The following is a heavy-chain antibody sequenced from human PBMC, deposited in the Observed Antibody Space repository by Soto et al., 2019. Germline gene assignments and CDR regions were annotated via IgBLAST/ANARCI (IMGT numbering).Heavy chain of an antibody. J-gene: IGHJ3*02. CDR1: GGSISSGGYY. V-gene: IGHV4-30-4*01. Sequence: QVQLQESGPGLVKPSQTLSLTCTVSGGSISSGGYYWSWIGQPPGKGLEWIGYIYYSGNTYYSPSPKSRVTISIDTSKNQFSLKLSSVTAADTAVYYSASPFPHYDSWSGRSPPYAFDIWGRGTMVTVSS. D-gene: IGHD3-3*01. CDR3: ASPFPHYDSWSGRSPPYAFDI. CDR2: IYYSGNT.